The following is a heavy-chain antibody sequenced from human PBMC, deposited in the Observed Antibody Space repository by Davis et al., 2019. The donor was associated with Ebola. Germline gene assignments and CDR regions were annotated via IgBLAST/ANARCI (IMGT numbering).Heavy chain of an antibody. D-gene: IGHD6-13*01. CDR3: ARVKLGSFLDY. CDR1: GGSFSGYY. J-gene: IGHJ4*02. Sequence: PSETLSLTCAVYGGSFSGYYWSWIRQPPGKGLEWIGEINHSGSTNYNPSLKSRVTISVDTSKNQFSLKLNSVTAADTAVYYCARVKLGSFLDYWGQGTLVTVSS. V-gene: IGHV4-34*01. CDR2: INHSGST.